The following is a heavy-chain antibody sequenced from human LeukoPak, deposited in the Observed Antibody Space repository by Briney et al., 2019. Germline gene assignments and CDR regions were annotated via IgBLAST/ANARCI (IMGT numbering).Heavy chain of an antibody. CDR1: GGSISSSSYY. CDR3: ARGLYYYGSGSYPN. D-gene: IGHD3-10*01. V-gene: IGHV4-39*07. CDR2: INHSGST. Sequence: PSETLSLTCTVSGGSISSSSYYWSWIRQPPGKGLEWIGEINHSGSTNYNPSLKSRVTTSVDTSKNQFSLKLSSVTAADTAVYYCARGLYYYGSGSYPNWGQGTLVTVSS. J-gene: IGHJ4*02.